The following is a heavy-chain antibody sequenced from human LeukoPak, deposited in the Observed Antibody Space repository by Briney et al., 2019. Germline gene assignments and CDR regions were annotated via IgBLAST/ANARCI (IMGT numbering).Heavy chain of an antibody. Sequence: SETLSLTCAVYGGSFSGYYWSWLRQPPGKGLEWIGEINHSGSTNYNPSLKSRVTISVDTSENQFSLKLSSVTAADTAVYYCARGRPYYDFWSGYQNWFDPWGQGTLVTVSS. D-gene: IGHD3-3*01. CDR2: INHSGST. CDR1: GGSFSGYY. J-gene: IGHJ5*02. V-gene: IGHV4-34*01. CDR3: ARGRPYYDFWSGYQNWFDP.